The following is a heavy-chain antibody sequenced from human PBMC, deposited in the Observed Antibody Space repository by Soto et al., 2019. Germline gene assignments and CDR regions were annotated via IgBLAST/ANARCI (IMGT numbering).Heavy chain of an antibody. Sequence: GGSLRLSCAASGFTVSTNFMSWVRQAPGKGLEWVSVIYSGGSTYYADSVKGRFTISRDNSKNTLYLQMNSLRAEDTAVYYCARDSTVVTNSKYYYYYYGMDVWGQGTTVTVSS. J-gene: IGHJ6*02. V-gene: IGHV3-66*01. CDR1: GFTVSTNF. D-gene: IGHD2-15*01. CDR3: ARDSTVVTNSKYYYYYYGMDV. CDR2: IYSGGST.